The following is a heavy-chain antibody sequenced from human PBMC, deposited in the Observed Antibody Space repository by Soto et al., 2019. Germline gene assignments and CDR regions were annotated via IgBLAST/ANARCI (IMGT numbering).Heavy chain of an antibody. CDR2: IIPTFGTS. CDR1: GGTFSSSA. Sequence: QVQLEQSGAEVRKPGSSVKVSCKASGGTFSSSAINWLRQAPGQGPEWMGVIIPTFGTSNYIPKLRGRVTLTAATSTNTAYMDVSSLTSEDTAMYYCASSETAGHKGFDIWGQVTMVTVSA. D-gene: IGHD6-19*01. V-gene: IGHV1-69*06. J-gene: IGHJ3*02. CDR3: ASSETAGHKGFDI.